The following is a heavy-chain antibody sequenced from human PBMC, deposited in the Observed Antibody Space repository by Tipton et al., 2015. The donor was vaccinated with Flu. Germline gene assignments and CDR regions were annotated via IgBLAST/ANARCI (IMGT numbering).Heavy chain of an antibody. D-gene: IGHD5-12*01. CDR2: INWNNAAV. Sequence: SLRLSCEISGFNIDDYPMHWVRQRPGKGLEWVAGINWNNAAVGYSESVKGRFTISRDSAKSSLYLQMNSLRAEDTAPYCCAKEVEITSGYGAYGMDVWGLGTTVTV. V-gene: IGHV3-9*01. CDR3: AKEVEITSGYGAYGMDV. CDR1: GFNIDDYP. J-gene: IGHJ6*02.